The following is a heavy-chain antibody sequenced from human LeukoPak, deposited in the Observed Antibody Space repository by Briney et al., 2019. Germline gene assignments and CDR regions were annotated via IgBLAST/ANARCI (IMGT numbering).Heavy chain of an antibody. CDR2: ISYDGSNK. Sequence: LPGGSLRLSCATSGFTFSSYGMHWVRQAPGKGLEWVAVISYDGSNKYYADSVKGRFTISRGNSKNTLYLQMNSLRAEDTAVYYCAKVVVRWLPYAFDIWGQGTMVTVSS. D-gene: IGHD5-24*01. CDR3: AKVVVRWLPYAFDI. V-gene: IGHV3-30*18. CDR1: GFTFSSYG. J-gene: IGHJ3*02.